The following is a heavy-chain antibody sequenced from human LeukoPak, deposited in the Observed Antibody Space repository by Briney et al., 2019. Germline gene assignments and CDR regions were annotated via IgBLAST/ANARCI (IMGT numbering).Heavy chain of an antibody. CDR2: ISNSGGST. D-gene: IGHD1-26*01. V-gene: IGHV3-23*01. CDR3: AGDRATSYFDY. Sequence: PGGSLRLSCAASGFTFSSYVMSWVRQAPGKGLEWVSSISNSGGSTYYADSVKGRFTISRDNSKNTLYLQMNSLRAEDTAVYYCAGDRATSYFDYWGQGALVTISS. J-gene: IGHJ4*02. CDR1: GFTFSSYV.